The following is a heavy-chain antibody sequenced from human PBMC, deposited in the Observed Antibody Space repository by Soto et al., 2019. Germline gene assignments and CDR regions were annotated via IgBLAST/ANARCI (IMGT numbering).Heavy chain of an antibody. CDR1: GGSVSSGSYY. J-gene: IGHJ5*02. CDR3: ARGKDIVVVVAATTPWFDP. CDR2: IYYSGST. Sequence: SETLSLTCTVSGGSVSSGSYYWSWIRQPPGKGLEWIGYIYYSGSTNYNPSLKSRVTISVDTSKNQFSLKLSSVTAADTAVYYCARGKDIVVVVAATTPWFDPWGQGTLVTVSS. V-gene: IGHV4-61*01. D-gene: IGHD2-15*01.